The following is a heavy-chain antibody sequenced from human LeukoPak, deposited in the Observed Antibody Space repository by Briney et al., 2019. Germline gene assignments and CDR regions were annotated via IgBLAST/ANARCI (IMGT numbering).Heavy chain of an antibody. CDR2: INYSGST. V-gene: IGHV4-39*01. Sequence: PSETLSLTCTVSGGSVSSTTYYWSWIRQPPGKGLEWIASINYSGSTYYNPSLKSRVTISVDTSENQFSLKLSSVTAADTAVYYCASRNYYDSSGYYYVDYWGQGTLVTVSS. D-gene: IGHD3-22*01. J-gene: IGHJ4*02. CDR1: GGSVSSTTYY. CDR3: ASRNYYDSSGYYYVDY.